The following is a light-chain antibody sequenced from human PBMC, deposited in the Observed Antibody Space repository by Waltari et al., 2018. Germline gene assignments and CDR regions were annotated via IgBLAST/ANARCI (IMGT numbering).Light chain of an antibody. J-gene: IGKJ4*01. V-gene: IGKV1-39*01. CDR1: QALSTY. CDR3: QQSYSAPLH. Sequence: DTLMTQSPSSLSASVGATATITCRATQALSTYVNWYKQTPGMAPRLLIFSASTLHRGVSSRFRGSGSGTDFTLTITDLQPDDFATYYCQQSYSAPLHFGGGTRVDI. CDR2: SAS.